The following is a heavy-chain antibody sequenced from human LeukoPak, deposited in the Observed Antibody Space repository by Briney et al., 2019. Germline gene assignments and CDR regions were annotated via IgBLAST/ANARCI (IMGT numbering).Heavy chain of an antibody. Sequence: KPSETLSLTCSVSGGSISSYYWSWVRRPAGKGLEWIGRIYTSGSTDYNPSLKTRVTMSVDTSKNQFSLKLSSVTAADTAVYFCARGSREMATIFDSWGQGTLVTVSS. V-gene: IGHV4-4*07. CDR2: IYTSGST. J-gene: IGHJ4*02. CDR3: ARGSREMATIFDS. D-gene: IGHD5-24*01. CDR1: GGSISSYY.